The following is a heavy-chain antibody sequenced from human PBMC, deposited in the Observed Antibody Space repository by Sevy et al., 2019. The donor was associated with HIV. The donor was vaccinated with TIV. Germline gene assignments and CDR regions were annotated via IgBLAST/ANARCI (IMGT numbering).Heavy chain of an antibody. Sequence: GGSLRLSCVASGFTFSSYEMNWVRQAPGKGLEWVSHISTSGSIIHYEDSVKGRFTLSRDNAKNSLYLQRNSLRAEDTADYYCAGEDGSRQYFQYWGQGTLVTVSS. J-gene: IGHJ1*01. D-gene: IGHD6-13*01. CDR2: ISTSGSII. CDR1: GFTFSSYE. CDR3: AGEDGSRQYFQY. V-gene: IGHV3-48*03.